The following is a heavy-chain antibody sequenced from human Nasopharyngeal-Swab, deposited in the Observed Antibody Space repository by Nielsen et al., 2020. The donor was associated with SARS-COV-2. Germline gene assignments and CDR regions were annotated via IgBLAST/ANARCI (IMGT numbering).Heavy chain of an antibody. CDR1: GVTFSSLW. CDR2: TNPDGSQN. Sequence: GESLKISCAASGVTFSSLWLSWVRQAPGKGLEWVAGTNPDGSQNYYVDSMRGRFTTSRDNAENSLYLQMHSLRAEDTAVYYCARDDSSESYYYGMDVWGQGTTVTVSS. V-gene: IGHV3-7*01. CDR3: ARDDSSESYYYGMDV. D-gene: IGHD3-22*01. J-gene: IGHJ6*02.